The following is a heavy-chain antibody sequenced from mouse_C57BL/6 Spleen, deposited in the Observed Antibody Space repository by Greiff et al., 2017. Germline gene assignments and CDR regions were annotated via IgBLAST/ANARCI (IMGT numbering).Heavy chain of an antibody. CDR2: IDPNSGGT. D-gene: IGHD1-1*01. Sequence: QVQLKQPGAELVKPGASVKLSCKASGYTFTSYWMHWVKQRPGRGLEWIGRIDPNSGGTKYNEKFKSKATLTVDKPSSTAYMQLSSLTSEDSAVDYCARPFITTVVAEGYFDVWGTGTTVTVSS. CDR3: ARPFITTVVAEGYFDV. CDR1: GYTFTSYW. V-gene: IGHV1-72*01. J-gene: IGHJ1*03.